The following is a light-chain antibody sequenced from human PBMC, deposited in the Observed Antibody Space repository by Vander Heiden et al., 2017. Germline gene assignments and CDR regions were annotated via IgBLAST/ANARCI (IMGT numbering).Light chain of an antibody. V-gene: IGLV1-40*01. Sequence: QSGLTQPHAGSGVPGQRVTISYTGSSSNPAAGYDVHWYQQLPATATPLLMFANTNRPSGVPDRFSGSNSGTSASIAIHALQAEDEADDDCQSYDNSLSGQFGFGGGTKLTVL. CDR3: QSYDNSLSGQFG. J-gene: IGLJ2*01. CDR2: ANT. CDR1: SSNPAAGYD.